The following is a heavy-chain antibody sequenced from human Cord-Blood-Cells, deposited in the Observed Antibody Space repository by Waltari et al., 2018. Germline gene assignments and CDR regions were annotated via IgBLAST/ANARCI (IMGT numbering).Heavy chain of an antibody. V-gene: IGHV1-69*01. CDR1: GGTFSSYA. CDR3: AGPTTVTSDYYYYYMDV. D-gene: IGHD4-4*01. CDR2: IIPIFGTA. Sequence: QVQLVQSGAEVKKPGSSVKVSCKASGGTFSSYAISWVRQAPVQGLEWMGGIIPIFGTANDAQKVQGRVTITADESTSTAYMELSSLRSEDTAVYYCAGPTTVTSDYYYYYMDVCGKGTTVTVSS. J-gene: IGHJ6*03.